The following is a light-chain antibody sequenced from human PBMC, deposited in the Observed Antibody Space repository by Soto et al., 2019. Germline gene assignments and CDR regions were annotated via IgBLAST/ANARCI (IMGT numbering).Light chain of an antibody. Sequence: NFLLTQPHSVSESPGKTVTISCTRSSGSIASNYVQWYQQRPGSAPTTVIYEDNQRPSGVPDRFSGSIDSSSNSASLTISGLKTEDEAYYYCQSYDSSNHVVFGGGTTLTVL. CDR3: QSYDSSNHVV. CDR2: EDN. CDR1: SGSIASNY. V-gene: IGLV6-57*04. J-gene: IGLJ2*01.